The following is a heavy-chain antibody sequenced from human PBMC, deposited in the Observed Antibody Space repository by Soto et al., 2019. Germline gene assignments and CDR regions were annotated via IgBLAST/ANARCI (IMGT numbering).Heavy chain of an antibody. CDR2: IYYSGST. CDR1: GGSISSYY. J-gene: IGHJ4*02. V-gene: IGHV4-59*01. CDR3: ARGGIVVVPAAMDGGLYYFDY. Sequence: SETLSLTCTVSGGSISSYYWSWIRQPPGKGLAWIGYIYYSGSTNYNPSLKSRVTISVDTSKNQFSLKLSSVTAADTAVYYCARGGIVVVPAAMDGGLYYFDYWGQGTLVTVSS. D-gene: IGHD2-2*01.